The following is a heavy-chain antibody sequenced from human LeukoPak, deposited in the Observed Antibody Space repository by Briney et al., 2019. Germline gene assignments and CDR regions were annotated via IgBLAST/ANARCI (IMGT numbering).Heavy chain of an antibody. V-gene: IGHV3-23*01. CDR2: IGGSGVTK. D-gene: IGHD6-13*01. J-gene: IGHJ3*01. CDR1: GFTFSSYS. CDR3: ARGASSWEYTTFDV. Sequence: PGGSLRLSCAASGFTFSSYSMNWVRRAPGKGLEWVSTIGGSGVTKFHADSVEGRFTISRDNSNNALFLQMNSLRAEDMAIYYCARGASSWEYTTFDVWGQGTIVTVSS.